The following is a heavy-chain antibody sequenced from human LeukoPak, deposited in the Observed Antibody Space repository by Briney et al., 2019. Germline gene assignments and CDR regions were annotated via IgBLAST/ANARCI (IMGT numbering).Heavy chain of an antibody. CDR2: ISAYNGNT. V-gene: IGHV1-18*01. D-gene: IGHD2-2*01. J-gene: IGHJ4*02. Sequence: GASVKVSCKASGYTFTSYGISWVRQAPGQGLEWMGWISAYNGNTNYAQKFQGRVTITTDASTSTVYMELSSLRSEDTAVYYCARGLVCSSTKCPLGYWGQGTLVTVSS. CDR3: ARGLVCSSTKCPLGY. CDR1: GYTFTSYG.